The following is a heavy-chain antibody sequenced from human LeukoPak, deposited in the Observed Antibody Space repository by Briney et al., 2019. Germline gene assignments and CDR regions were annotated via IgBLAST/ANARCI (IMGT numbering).Heavy chain of an antibody. CDR1: GYTFTSYG. Sequence: GAPVKVSCKASGYTFTSYGISWVRQAPGQGLEWMGWISAYNGNTNYAQKLQGRVTMTQDTSTSTAYMELRSLRSDDTAVYYCVRDLGVDTTMIFFDYWGQGTLVTVSS. J-gene: IGHJ4*02. CDR2: ISAYNGNT. V-gene: IGHV1-18*04. CDR3: VRDLGVDTTMIFFDY. D-gene: IGHD5-18*01.